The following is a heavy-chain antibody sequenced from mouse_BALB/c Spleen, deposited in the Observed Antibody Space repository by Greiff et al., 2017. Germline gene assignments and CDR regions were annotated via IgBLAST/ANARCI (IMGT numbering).Heavy chain of an antibody. CDR2: ISYSGST. D-gene: IGHD2-10*02. J-gene: IGHJ1*01. V-gene: IGHV3-2*02. CDR3: ARPYGNYPHWYFDV. CDR1: GYSITSDYA. Sequence: DVQLQESGPGLVKPSQSLSLTCTVTGYSITSDYAWSWIRQFPGNKLEWMGYISYSGSTSYNPSLKSRISITRDTSKNQFFLQLNSVTTEDTATYYCARPYGNYPHWYFDVWGAGTTVTVSS.